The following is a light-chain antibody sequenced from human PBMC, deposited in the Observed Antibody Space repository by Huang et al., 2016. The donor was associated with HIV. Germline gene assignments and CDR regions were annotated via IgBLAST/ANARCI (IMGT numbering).Light chain of an antibody. CDR3: QQTYTTPWT. Sequence: DIQMTQSPSSLSASLGDRISITCRASQPISSHVTWYQQKPGKAPKLLIYAASSLQSGSPSRFSGSGSDTDFTLTISSLQPDDFAVYYCQQTYTTPWTFGQGAKVEIK. CDR2: AAS. CDR1: QPISSH. V-gene: IGKV1-39*01. J-gene: IGKJ1*01.